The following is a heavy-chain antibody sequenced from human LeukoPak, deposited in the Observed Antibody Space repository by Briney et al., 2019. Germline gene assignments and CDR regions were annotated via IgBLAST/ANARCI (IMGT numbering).Heavy chain of an antibody. J-gene: IGHJ3*02. Sequence: SETLSLTCTVSGGSISSSSYYWGWIRQPPGKGREWFGSIYYSGSTYYNPSLKSRVTISVDTSKNQFSLKLSSVTAADTAVYYCASPGATTARAAFDIWGQGTMVTVSS. D-gene: IGHD4-17*01. CDR3: ASPGATTARAAFDI. CDR1: GGSISSSSYY. V-gene: IGHV4-39*01. CDR2: IYYSGST.